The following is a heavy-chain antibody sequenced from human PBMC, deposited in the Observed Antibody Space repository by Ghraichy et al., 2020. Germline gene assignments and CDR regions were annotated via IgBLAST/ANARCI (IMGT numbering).Heavy chain of an antibody. Sequence: GGSLRLSCAASGFTFSSHCMHWVRQAPGKGLEWVAVTLYDGNNEYYADSVKGRFTISRDNSKNTLYLQMNSLRVEDTAVYYCAKDRWGRWERQVGIDYWGQGTLVTVSS. D-gene: IGHD1-26*01. V-gene: IGHV3-30*18. CDR2: TLYDGNNE. CDR3: AKDRWGRWERQVGIDY. CDR1: GFTFSSHC. J-gene: IGHJ4*02.